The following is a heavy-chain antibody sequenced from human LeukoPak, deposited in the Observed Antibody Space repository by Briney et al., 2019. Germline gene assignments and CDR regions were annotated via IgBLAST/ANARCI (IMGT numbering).Heavy chain of an antibody. V-gene: IGHV5-10-1*01. CDR2: IDPSDSYT. D-gene: IGHD3-9*01. J-gene: IGHJ4*02. CDR3: ARLDYDILTGYGNIDY. Sequence: GESLKISCKGSRYSFTSYWINWVRQMPGKGLEWMGRIDPSDSYTNYSPSFQGHDTISADKSISTAYLQWSSLKASDTAMYYCARLDYDILTGYGNIDYWGQGTLVTVSS. CDR1: RYSFTSYW.